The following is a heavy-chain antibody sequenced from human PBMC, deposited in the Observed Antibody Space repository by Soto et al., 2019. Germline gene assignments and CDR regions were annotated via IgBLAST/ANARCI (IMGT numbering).Heavy chain of an antibody. CDR2: IYYSGST. J-gene: IGHJ4*02. Sequence: SETLSLTCTVSGDSISRYYWSWIRQPPGKGPEWIGYIYYSGSTNYNPSLKSRVTISGDTSKNQFSLKLSSVTAADTAVYYCARDRILERIDCWGQGALVTVSS. D-gene: IGHD1-1*01. V-gene: IGHV4-59*01. CDR1: GDSISRYY. CDR3: ARDRILERIDC.